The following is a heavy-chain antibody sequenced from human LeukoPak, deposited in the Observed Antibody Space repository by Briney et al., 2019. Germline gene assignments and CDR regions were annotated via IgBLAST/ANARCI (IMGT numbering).Heavy chain of an antibody. CDR1: GYTFRSYD. Sequence: GASVKVSCKASGYTFRSYDINWVGQAPGQGLEWMGWTTSYNNNTNYAQKLQGRVRVTTDTSTSTAYMELRGLRSDDTAVYYCARGVRGVTLDYWGQGTLVTVSS. V-gene: IGHV1-18*01. D-gene: IGHD3-10*01. CDR2: TTSYNNNT. J-gene: IGHJ4*02. CDR3: ARGVRGVTLDY.